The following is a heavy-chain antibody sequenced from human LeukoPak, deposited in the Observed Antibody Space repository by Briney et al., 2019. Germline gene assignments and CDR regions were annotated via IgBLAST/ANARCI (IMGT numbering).Heavy chain of an antibody. D-gene: IGHD3-9*01. CDR2: IYYSGST. V-gene: IGHV4-39*01. J-gene: IGHJ4*02. CDR3: ARHDGYDILTGFDY. Sequence: GSLRLSCAASGFTFSSYAMSWIRQPPGKGLEWIGSIYYSGSTYYNPSLKSRVTISVDTSKNQFSLKLSSVTAADTAVYYCARHDGYDILTGFDYWGQGTLVTVSS. CDR1: GFTFSSYA.